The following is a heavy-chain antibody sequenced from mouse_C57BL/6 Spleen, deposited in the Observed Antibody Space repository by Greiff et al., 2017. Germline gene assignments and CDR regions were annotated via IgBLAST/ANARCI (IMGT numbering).Heavy chain of an antibody. Sequence: EVQVVESEGGLVQPGSSMKLSCTASGFTFSDYYMAWVRQVPEKGLEWVANINYDGSSTYYLDSLKSRFIISRDNAKNILYLQMSSLKSEDTATYYCAREDGSGDYFDYWGQGTTLTVSS. CDR1: GFTFSDYY. CDR2: INYDGSST. D-gene: IGHD1-1*01. V-gene: IGHV5-16*01. CDR3: AREDGSGDYFDY. J-gene: IGHJ2*01.